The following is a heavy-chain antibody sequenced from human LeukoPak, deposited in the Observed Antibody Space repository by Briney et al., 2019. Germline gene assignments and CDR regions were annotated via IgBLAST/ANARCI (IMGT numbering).Heavy chain of an antibody. Sequence: GGSLRLSCAASGFMFSDYSMSWIRQAPGKGLEWVSDISSSGSTIHYAEFVKGRFSISRDNAKNSLYLQMNSLRAEDTAVYYCASVEVWFGDGIWGQGTMVTVSS. CDR3: ASVEVWFGDGI. V-gene: IGHV3-11*04. CDR2: ISSSGSTI. D-gene: IGHD3-10*01. J-gene: IGHJ3*02. CDR1: GFMFSDYS.